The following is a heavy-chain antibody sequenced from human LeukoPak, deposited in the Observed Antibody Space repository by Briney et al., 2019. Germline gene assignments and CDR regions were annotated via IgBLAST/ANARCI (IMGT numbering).Heavy chain of an antibody. CDR1: GGSISSYY. Sequence: PSETLSLTCTVSGGSISSYYWSWIRQPPGKGLEWIGYIYYSGSTNYNPSLKSRVTISVDTSKNQFSLKLSSVTAADTAVYYCASVMYSSSWYLHDYWGQGTLVTVSS. J-gene: IGHJ4*02. D-gene: IGHD6-13*01. CDR2: IYYSGST. V-gene: IGHV4-59*01. CDR3: ASVMYSSSWYLHDY.